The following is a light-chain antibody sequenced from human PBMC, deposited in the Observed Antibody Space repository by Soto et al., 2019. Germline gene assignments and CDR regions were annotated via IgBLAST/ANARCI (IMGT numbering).Light chain of an antibody. CDR3: SSYAGSNEV. J-gene: IGLJ3*02. CDR2: EVS. V-gene: IGLV2-8*01. CDR1: SSDVGGYNY. Sequence: QSVLTQPPSASGSPGQSVTISCTGTSSDVGGYNYVSWYQRHPGKAPKLMIYEVSKRPSGVPDRFSGSKSGNTASLTVSGLQAEDEADYYCSSYAGSNEVFGGGTKLTVL.